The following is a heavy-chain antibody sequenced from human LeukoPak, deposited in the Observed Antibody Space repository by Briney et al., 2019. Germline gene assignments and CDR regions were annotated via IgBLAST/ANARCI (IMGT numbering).Heavy chain of an antibody. CDR1: GFTFSSYW. Sequence: PGGSLRLSCAASGFTFSSYWMHWVRQAPGKGLVWVSRINTDGSSTSYADSVKGRFTISRDNSKNTLYLQMNSLRAEDTAVYYCAKAGGSVWYGKFDYWGQGTLVTVSS. D-gene: IGHD6-19*01. J-gene: IGHJ4*02. V-gene: IGHV3-74*01. CDR3: AKAGGSVWYGKFDY. CDR2: INTDGSST.